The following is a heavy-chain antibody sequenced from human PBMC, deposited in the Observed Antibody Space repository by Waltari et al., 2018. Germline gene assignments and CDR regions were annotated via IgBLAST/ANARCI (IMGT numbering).Heavy chain of an antibody. D-gene: IGHD2-2*03. Sequence: QVQLQESGPGLVRPSETLSPTCDVSGYFINTGCFWGWIRQPPGKGLEWIWNIYHDETTYYNPSLKHRLMISLDTSKNQFSLRLNFVDVADTAVYYCARQTLGYCTSAACRRLETWGQGILVTVSS. V-gene: IGHV4-38-2*01. J-gene: IGHJ5*02. CDR3: ARQTLGYCTSAACRRLET. CDR1: GYFINTGCF. CDR2: IYHDETT.